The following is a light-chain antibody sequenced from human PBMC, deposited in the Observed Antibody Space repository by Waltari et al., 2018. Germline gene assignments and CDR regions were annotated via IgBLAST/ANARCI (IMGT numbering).Light chain of an antibody. Sequence: DIGMTQSPSTLSASVGDRVTITCRASQSISNWLAWYQQKPGKAPKLLIYKASSLQTDVPSRFSGSGSGTEFTLTISSLQPDDFATFYCQHYSRYPPTFGGGTKVEIK. CDR1: QSISNW. CDR2: KAS. V-gene: IGKV1-5*03. CDR3: QHYSRYPPT. J-gene: IGKJ4*01.